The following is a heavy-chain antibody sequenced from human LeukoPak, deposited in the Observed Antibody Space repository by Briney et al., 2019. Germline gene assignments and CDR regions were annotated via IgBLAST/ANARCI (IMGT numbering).Heavy chain of an antibody. CDR3: ARDPPNYDILTGYSDY. Sequence: SETLSLTCTVSGGSISSYYWSWIRQPPGKGLEWIGYIYYSGSTNYNPSLKSRVTISVDTSKNQFSLKLSSVTAADTAVYYCARDPPNYDILTGYSDYWGQGTLVTVSS. CDR2: IYYSGST. J-gene: IGHJ4*02. D-gene: IGHD3-9*01. V-gene: IGHV4-59*01. CDR1: GGSISSYY.